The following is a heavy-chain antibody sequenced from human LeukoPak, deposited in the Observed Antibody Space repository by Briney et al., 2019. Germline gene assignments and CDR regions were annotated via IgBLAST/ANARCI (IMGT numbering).Heavy chain of an antibody. CDR1: GYTFTSYD. J-gene: IGHJ4*02. V-gene: IGHV1-8*01. CDR3: ARVRSSGWYYFDY. CDR2: MNPNSGNT. D-gene: IGHD6-19*01. Sequence: GASVKVSCKASGYTFTSYDINWVRQATGQGLAWMGWMNPNSGNTGYAQKFQGRVTMTRNTSISTAYMELSSLRSEDTAVYYCARVRSSGWYYFDYWGQGTLVTVSS.